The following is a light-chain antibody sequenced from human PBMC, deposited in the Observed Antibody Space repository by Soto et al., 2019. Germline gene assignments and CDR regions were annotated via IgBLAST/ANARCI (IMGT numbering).Light chain of an antibody. CDR2: NNN. CDR1: SSNIGSNT. J-gene: IGLJ2*01. V-gene: IGLV1-44*01. Sequence: QPVLTQPPSSSVTPGQRVSISCSGRSSNIGSNTVNWYQQVPGTAPKLRIYNNNQRPSGVPERFSGSKSGTSASLAISGLQSEDEADYYCAAWDDSLNAVVFGGGTKVTVL. CDR3: AAWDDSLNAVV.